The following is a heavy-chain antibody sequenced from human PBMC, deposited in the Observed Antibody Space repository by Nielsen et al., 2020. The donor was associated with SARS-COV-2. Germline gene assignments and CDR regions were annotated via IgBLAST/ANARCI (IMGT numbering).Heavy chain of an antibody. CDR1: GDTFTDNY. J-gene: IGHJ6*02. CDR3: ARARATIFGLVMSYGMDV. V-gene: IGHV1-2*06. CDR2: MNRYSGGT. D-gene: IGHD3/OR15-3a*01. Sequence: ASVRAYCRACGDTFTDNYIGGVRQAPGQGLEWMGRMNRYSGGTNYAQKFQGTVTMPRDASISTVYMELTSDDTAVYYCARARATIFGLVMSYGMDVWGQGTTVAVSS.